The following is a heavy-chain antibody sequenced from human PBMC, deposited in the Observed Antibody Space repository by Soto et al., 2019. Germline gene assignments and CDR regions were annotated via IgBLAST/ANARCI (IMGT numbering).Heavy chain of an antibody. D-gene: IGHD7-27*01. CDR1: GGSISSGY. Sequence: PSETLSLTCSVSGGSISSGYWSWIRQPPGKGLEWIGYIYYSDSIYNSPSLEGRVTISADTSETQFSLKLNSVTAADTAVYYCARGPSGDKVDYWGQGIQVTVSS. CDR2: IYYSDSI. J-gene: IGHJ4*02. CDR3: ARGPSGDKVDY. V-gene: IGHV4-59*08.